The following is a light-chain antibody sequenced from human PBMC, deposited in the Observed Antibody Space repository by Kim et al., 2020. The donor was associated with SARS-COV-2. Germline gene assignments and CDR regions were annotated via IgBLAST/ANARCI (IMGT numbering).Light chain of an antibody. J-gene: IGLJ3*02. Sequence: GETVTLACASRTGAVTSGYYPNWFQQKPGQAPRALIYSTSNKHSWTPARFSGTLLGGKAALTLSGVQPEDEADYYCLLYDGNGQRVFGGGTKLTVL. V-gene: IGLV7-43*01. CDR2: STS. CDR3: LLYDGNGQRV. CDR1: TGAVTSGYY.